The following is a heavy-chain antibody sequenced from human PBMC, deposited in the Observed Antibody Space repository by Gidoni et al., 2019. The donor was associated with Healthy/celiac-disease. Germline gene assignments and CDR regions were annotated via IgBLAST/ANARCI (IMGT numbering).Heavy chain of an antibody. CDR1: GFTFSSYA. Sequence: QVQLVESGGGVVQPGRSLRLSCAASGFTFSSYAMHWVRQAPGKGLEWVAVISYDGSNKYYADSVKGRFTISRDNSKNTLYLQMNSLRAEDTAVYYCARVPPSITMVRGVERYYGMDVWGQGTTVTVSS. CDR3: ARVPPSITMVRGVERYYGMDV. V-gene: IGHV3-30-3*01. J-gene: IGHJ6*02. CDR2: ISYDGSNK. D-gene: IGHD3-10*01.